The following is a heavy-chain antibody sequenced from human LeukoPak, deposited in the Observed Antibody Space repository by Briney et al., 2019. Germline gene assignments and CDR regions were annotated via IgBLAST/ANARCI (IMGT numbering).Heavy chain of an antibody. D-gene: IGHD3-3*01. J-gene: IGHJ3*02. CDR1: GFTFSSYA. CDR2: ISGSGGST. V-gene: IGHV3-23*01. CDR3: AKVNRNPHYDFWSGSGLLRAFDI. Sequence: GGSLRLSCAASGFTFSSYAMSWVRQAPGKGLEWVSAISGSGGSTYYADSVKGRFTISRDNSKNTLYLQMNSLRAEDTAVYYCAKVNRNPHYDFWSGSGLLRAFDIWGQGTMVTVSS.